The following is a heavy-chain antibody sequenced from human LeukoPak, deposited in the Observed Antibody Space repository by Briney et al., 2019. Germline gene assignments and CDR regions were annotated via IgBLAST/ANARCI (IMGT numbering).Heavy chain of an antibody. V-gene: IGHV3-23*01. CDR1: GFTFSSYA. Sequence: PGGSLRLSCAASGFTFSSYAMSWVRQAPGKGLEWVSAISGSGGSTYYADSVRGRFTISRDNSKSTLYLQMNSLRAEDTAVYYCAKTYYYDSSGYYYFGYWGQGTLVTVSS. J-gene: IGHJ4*02. CDR2: ISGSGGST. D-gene: IGHD3-22*01. CDR3: AKTYYYDSSGYYYFGY.